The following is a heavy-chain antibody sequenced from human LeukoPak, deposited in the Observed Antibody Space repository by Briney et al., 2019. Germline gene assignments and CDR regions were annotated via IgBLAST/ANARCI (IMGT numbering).Heavy chain of an antibody. CDR3: ARGRFLEWLFDY. CDR2: INPNSGGT. J-gene: IGHJ4*02. Sequence: ASVKVSCKASGYTFTGYYMHWVRQAPGQGLEWMGWINPNSGGTNYAQKFQGRVTMTRDTSISTAYMELSRLRSGDTAVYYCARGRFLEWLFDYWGQGTLVTVSS. D-gene: IGHD3-3*01. CDR1: GYTFTGYY. V-gene: IGHV1-2*02.